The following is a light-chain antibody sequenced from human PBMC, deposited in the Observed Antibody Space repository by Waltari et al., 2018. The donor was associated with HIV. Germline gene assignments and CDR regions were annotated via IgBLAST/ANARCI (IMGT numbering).Light chain of an antibody. CDR2: EVT. V-gene: IGLV2-14*01. Sequence: QSALAQPASVSGSPGQTITISCTGFSLDIYTDVSWYQHRPGDAPKVIIYEVTNRPSGVFYRFSGSKSGNTASLTISGLQSEDEADYFGTSYISSATPEFGGGTRLTVL. CDR3: TSYISSATPE. CDR1: SLDIYTD. J-gene: IGLJ3*02.